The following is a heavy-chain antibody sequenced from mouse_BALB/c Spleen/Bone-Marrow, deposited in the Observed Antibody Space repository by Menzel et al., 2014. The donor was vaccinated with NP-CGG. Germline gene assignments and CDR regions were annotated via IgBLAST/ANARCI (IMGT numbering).Heavy chain of an antibody. J-gene: IGHJ1*01. CDR1: GYTFSSDW. CDR2: ILPGSGST. D-gene: IGHD2-4*01. V-gene: IGHV1-9*01. Sequence: VQLKESGADLMKPGASIKISCKATGYTFSSDWIEWVKQRPGHGLEWIGEILPGSGSTNYNEKFKGRATFTADTSSNTAYMQLSSLTSEDSAVYYCARTMIRGYFDVWGAGTTVTVS. CDR3: ARTMIRGYFDV.